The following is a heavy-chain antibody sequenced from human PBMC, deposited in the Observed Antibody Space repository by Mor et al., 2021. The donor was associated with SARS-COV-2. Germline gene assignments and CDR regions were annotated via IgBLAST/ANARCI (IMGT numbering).Heavy chain of an antibody. Sequence: TYSPSFQGQATISADKSISTAYLQWNSLKASDTAMYYCARRDSSGYTSPLVYWGQGTLVTVSS. D-gene: IGHD3-22*01. J-gene: IGHJ4*02. CDR3: ARRDSSGYTSPLVY. V-gene: IGHV5-51*01.